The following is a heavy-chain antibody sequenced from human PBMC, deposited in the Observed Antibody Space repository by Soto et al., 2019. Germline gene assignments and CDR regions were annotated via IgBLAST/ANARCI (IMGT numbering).Heavy chain of an antibody. CDR2: ISAYNGNT. Sequence: ASVKVSCKASSYTFTNYGISWVRQAPGQGLEWMGWISAYNGNTDYAQKLQGRVTMTTDTSASTVYMELRSLRSEDTAVYYCVRVGGSGWTLDFWGQGTLVTVSS. J-gene: IGHJ4*02. V-gene: IGHV1-18*01. CDR3: VRVGGSGWTLDF. D-gene: IGHD6-25*01. CDR1: SYTFTNYG.